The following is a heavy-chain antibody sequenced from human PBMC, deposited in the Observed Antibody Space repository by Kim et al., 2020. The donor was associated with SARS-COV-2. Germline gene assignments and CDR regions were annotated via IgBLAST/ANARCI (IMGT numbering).Heavy chain of an antibody. CDR1: GGSFSGYY. V-gene: IGHV4-34*01. CDR3: ARGFVRPYDYVWGSYRYTYAFDY. J-gene: IGHJ4*02. CDR2: INYSGST. Sequence: SETLSLTCAVYGGSFSGYYWSWIRQPPGKGLEWIGEINYSGSTNYNPSLKSRVTISVDTSKNQFSLKLSSVTAADTAVYYCARGFVRPYDYVWGSYRYTYAFDYWGQGTLVTVSS. D-gene: IGHD3-16*02.